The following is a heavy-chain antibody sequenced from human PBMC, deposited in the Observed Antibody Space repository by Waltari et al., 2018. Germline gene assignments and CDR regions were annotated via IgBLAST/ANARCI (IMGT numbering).Heavy chain of an antibody. V-gene: IGHV4-39*01. D-gene: IGHD2-15*01. Sequence: QLLLQESGPGLVKPSETLSLTCSVSGESITRSDYYWAWLGQSPGKKLEWIGTIYYSGITYYNPSVDSRVTMSVDTSQNQFSLRLSSVTAADTGVYYCTRRPYSTGWVWFDPWGQGTLVTVSS. CDR3: TRRPYSTGWVWFDP. CDR1: GESITRSDYY. J-gene: IGHJ5*02. CDR2: IYYSGIT.